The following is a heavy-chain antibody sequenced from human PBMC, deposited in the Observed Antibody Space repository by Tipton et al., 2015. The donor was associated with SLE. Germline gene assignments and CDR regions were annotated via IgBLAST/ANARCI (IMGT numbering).Heavy chain of an antibody. CDR2: IYYSGTT. V-gene: IGHV4-39*01. D-gene: IGHD6-19*01. Sequence: TLSLTCSVSGGSISGTSHYWGWIRQSPGKGLEWLGSIYYSGTTYYNPSLKSRGTISVDTSKNQISLKLRSVTAADTAVYYCAGTPWLVRFEYWGQGTLVNVSP. J-gene: IGHJ4*02. CDR1: GGSISGTSHY. CDR3: AGTPWLVRFEY.